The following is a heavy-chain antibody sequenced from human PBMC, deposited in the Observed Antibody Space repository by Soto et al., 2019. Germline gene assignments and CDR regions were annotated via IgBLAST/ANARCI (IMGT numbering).Heavy chain of an antibody. CDR3: AKEPVEWGLPQAEQQRPPTTPGY. V-gene: IGHV3-23*01. D-gene: IGHD6-13*01. Sequence: GGSLRLSCAASGFTFSSYAMSWVRQAPGKGLEWVSAISGSGGSTYYADSVKGRFTISRDNSKNTLYLQMNSLRAEDTAVYYCAKEPVEWGLPQAEQQRPPTTPGYWGQGTLVTVSS. CDR1: GFTFSSYA. CDR2: ISGSGGST. J-gene: IGHJ4*02.